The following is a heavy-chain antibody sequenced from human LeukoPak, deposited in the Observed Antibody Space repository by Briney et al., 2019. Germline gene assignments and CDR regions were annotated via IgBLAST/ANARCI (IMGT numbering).Heavy chain of an antibody. V-gene: IGHV3-21*01. CDR2: ISSSSSYI. CDR1: GFTFSSYW. Sequence: GGSLRLSCAASGFTFSSYWMNWVRQAPGKGLQWVSSISSSSSYISYADSVKGRFTISRDNAKNSLFLQMNSLRAEDTAVYFCAKSTRAVMAMMDVWGKGTTVTVSS. CDR3: AKSTRAVMAMMDV. J-gene: IGHJ6*04. D-gene: IGHD3-16*01.